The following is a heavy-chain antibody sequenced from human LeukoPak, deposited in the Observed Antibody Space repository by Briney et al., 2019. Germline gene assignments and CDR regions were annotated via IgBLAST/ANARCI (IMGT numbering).Heavy chain of an antibody. CDR2: VYYSRST. CDR3: AKVTGYKIEDYFDF. Sequence: SETLSLTCTVSGGSISSYYWCWIRKPQGKGMEWIGFVYYSRSTNSSPSLKSRVTISVTTSKDQFTLKLSSMTASDTAVYYCAKVTGYKIEDYFDFWGQGTLVTVSA. CDR1: GGSISSYY. D-gene: IGHD1-14*01. V-gene: IGHV4-59*01. J-gene: IGHJ4*02.